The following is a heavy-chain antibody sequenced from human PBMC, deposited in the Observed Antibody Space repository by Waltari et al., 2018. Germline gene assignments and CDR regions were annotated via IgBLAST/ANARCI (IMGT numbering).Heavy chain of an antibody. CDR2: VDPEDGET. D-gene: IGHD3-10*01. CDR3: AICPYGSGNHNWFDP. J-gene: IGHJ5*02. Sequence: QVQLVQSGAEVRRPGASVKVSCKVSGYTLTELYMHWVRQAPGKGLEWMGGVDPEDGETIYAQKFQGRVTMTEDTSTDTAYMELSSLRSEDTAVYYCAICPYGSGNHNWFDPWGQGTLVTVPS. CDR1: GYTLTELY. V-gene: IGHV1-24*01.